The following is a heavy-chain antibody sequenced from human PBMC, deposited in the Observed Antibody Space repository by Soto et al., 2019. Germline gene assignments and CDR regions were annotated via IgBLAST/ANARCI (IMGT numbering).Heavy chain of an antibody. CDR1: GFTFCDYA. Sequence: PWGSLRLSCAASGFTFCDYAIRCCRQSPGKGLEWVSLISWDGGSTYYADSVKGRFTISRDNSKNSLYLQMNSLRAEDTALYYCAKDMEGPSYYGMDVWGQGTTVTVSS. V-gene: IGHV3-43D*04. CDR2: ISWDGGST. D-gene: IGHD3-3*01. CDR3: AKDMEGPSYYGMDV. J-gene: IGHJ6*02.